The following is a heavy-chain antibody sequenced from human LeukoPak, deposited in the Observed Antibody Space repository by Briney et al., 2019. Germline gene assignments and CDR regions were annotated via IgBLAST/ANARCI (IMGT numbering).Heavy chain of an antibody. CDR3: AREPYCSSTSCPANFDY. CDR2: INHSGST. CDR1: GGSFSGYY. D-gene: IGHD2-2*01. V-gene: IGHV4-34*01. J-gene: IGHJ4*02. Sequence: PSETLSLTCAVYGGSFSGYYWSWIRQPPGKGLEWIGEINHSGSTNYNPSLKSRVTISVDTSKNQFSLKLSSVTAADTAVYYCAREPYCSSTSCPANFDYWGQGTLVTVSS.